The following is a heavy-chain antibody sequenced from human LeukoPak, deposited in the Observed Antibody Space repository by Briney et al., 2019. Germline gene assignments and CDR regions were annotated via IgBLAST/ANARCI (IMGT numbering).Heavy chain of an antibody. D-gene: IGHD2-15*01. CDR2: IIPIFGTA. CDR3: ARDFFHGHCGGLSCFLLDY. CDR1: GGTFSSYA. Sequence: SVKVSCKASGGTFSSYAISWVRQAPGQGLEWMGGIIPIFGTANYAQKFQGRVTITADESTSTAYMELSSLRSEDTAVYYCARDFFHGHCGGLSCFLLDYWGQGSLVTVSS. J-gene: IGHJ4*02. V-gene: IGHV1-69*13.